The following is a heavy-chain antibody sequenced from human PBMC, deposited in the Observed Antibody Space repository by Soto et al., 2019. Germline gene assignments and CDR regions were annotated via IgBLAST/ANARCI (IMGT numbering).Heavy chain of an antibody. V-gene: IGHV3-73*02. Sequence: EVRLVESGGGLVQPGGSLKLSCAASGFSFSASALHWVRQASGKGLEWIGRIRSAVNSYATSYIASAEGRVSMSRDDSEKTAYLQMNSLKMEDTAVDVCCSVPDGQRPDHFDYSSQGALGAVSP. CDR1: GFSFSASA. D-gene: IGHD6-25*01. CDR3: CSVPDGQRPDHFDY. J-gene: IGHJ4*02. CDR2: IRSAVNSYAT.